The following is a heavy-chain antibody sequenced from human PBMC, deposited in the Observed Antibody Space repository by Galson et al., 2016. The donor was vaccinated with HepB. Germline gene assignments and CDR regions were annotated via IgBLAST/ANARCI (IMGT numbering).Heavy chain of an antibody. J-gene: IGHJ4*02. CDR2: LSYSGST. Sequence: SETLSLTCAVSGDFISNGPYYWAWIRQPPGKGLEWIGSLSYSGSTYYNPSLKSRVTISIDTSKNQFSLKLSSVTAADTAVFYCAGLGITLAGFDYWGQGTLVTVSS. CDR3: AGLGITLAGFDY. D-gene: IGHD6-19*01. V-gene: IGHV4-39*07. CDR1: GDFISNGPYY.